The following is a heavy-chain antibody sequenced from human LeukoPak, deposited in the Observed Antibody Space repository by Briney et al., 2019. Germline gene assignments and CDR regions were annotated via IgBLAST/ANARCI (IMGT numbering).Heavy chain of an antibody. V-gene: IGHV4-59*08. CDR1: GGSISSYY. CDR2: IYYSGST. D-gene: IGHD6-19*01. J-gene: IGHJ6*03. CDR3: ARLGYSSGWYQMGYYYYYMDV. Sequence: PSETLSLTCTVSGGSISSYYWSWIRQPPGKGLEWIGYIYYSGSTNYNPSLKSRVTISVDTSKNQFSLKLSSVTAADTAVYYCARLGYSSGWYQMGYYYYYMDVWGKGTTVTVSS.